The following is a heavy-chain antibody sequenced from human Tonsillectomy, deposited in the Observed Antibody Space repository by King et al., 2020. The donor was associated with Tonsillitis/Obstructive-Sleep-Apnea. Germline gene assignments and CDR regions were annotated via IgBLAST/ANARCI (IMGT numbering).Heavy chain of an antibody. CDR2: ISGSGGST. V-gene: IGHV3-23*04. D-gene: IGHD1-26*01. CDR1: GFTFSSYA. CDR3: AKEGVGATINPPGLYYYYMDV. J-gene: IGHJ6*03. Sequence: VQLVESGGGLVQPGGSLRLSCAASGFTFSSYAMSWVRQAPGKGLEWVSAISGSGGSTYYADSVKGRFTISRDNSKNTLYLQMNSLRAEDTAVYYCAKEGVGATINPPGLYYYYMDVWGKGTTVTVSS.